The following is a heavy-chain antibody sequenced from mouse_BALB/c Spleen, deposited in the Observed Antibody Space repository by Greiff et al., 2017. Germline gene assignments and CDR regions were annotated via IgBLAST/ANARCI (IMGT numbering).Heavy chain of an antibody. D-gene: IGHD2-10*02. CDR3: AGYGNPWFAY. Sequence: QVQLKESGPGLVAPSQSLSITCTVSGFSLTSYGVHWVRQPPGKGLEWLGVIWAGGSTNYNSALMSRLSISKDNSKSQVFLKMNSLQTDDTAMYYCAGYGNPWFAYWGQGTLVTVSA. CDR1: GFSLTSYG. V-gene: IGHV2-9*02. CDR2: IWAGGST. J-gene: IGHJ3*01.